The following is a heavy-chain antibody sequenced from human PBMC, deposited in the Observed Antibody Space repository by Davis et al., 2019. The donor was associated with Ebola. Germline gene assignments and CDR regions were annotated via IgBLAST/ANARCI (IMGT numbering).Heavy chain of an antibody. CDR3: ARMIIMVTLFDY. CDR2: IYSGGST. Sequence: GGSLRLSCAASGFTVSSNYMSWVRQAPGKGLEWVSVIYSGGSTYYADSVKGRFTISRDNSKNTLYLQMNSLRAEDTAVYFCARMIIMVTLFDYWGQGTLVTVSS. V-gene: IGHV3-66*01. J-gene: IGHJ4*02. CDR1: GFTVSSNY. D-gene: IGHD2-21*02.